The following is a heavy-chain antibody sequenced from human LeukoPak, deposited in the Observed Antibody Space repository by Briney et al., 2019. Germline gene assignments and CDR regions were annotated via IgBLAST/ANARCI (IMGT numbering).Heavy chain of an antibody. CDR3: ARASGNSTIRYYFDN. J-gene: IGHJ4*02. D-gene: IGHD3-3*01. V-gene: IGHV3-72*01. Sequence: QPGGSLRLSCAASGFTLSDHYMDWLRQAPGKGLEWVGRTRNKANSYTTEYAASVKGRFTVSRDASKNSLHLQMNSLKTEDTAVCYCARASGNSTIRYYFDNWGQGTLVTVSS. CDR2: TRNKANSYTT. CDR1: GFTLSDHY.